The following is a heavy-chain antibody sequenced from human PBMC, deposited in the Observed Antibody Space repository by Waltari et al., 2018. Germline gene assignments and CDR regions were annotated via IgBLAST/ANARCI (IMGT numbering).Heavy chain of an antibody. J-gene: IGHJ4*02. CDR2: ISTGSDTI. CDR1: GFSFSVYA. Sequence: EVHLVESGGGLVRPGESRRLSCAASGFSFSVYAMNWVRQAPGKGLEWVAYISTGSDTIQYADSVKGRFTISRDDATNSLYLHMNRLRAEDSAVYYCASLYAYWGQGTLVSVSS. CDR3: ASLYAY. V-gene: IGHV3-48*01. D-gene: IGHD2-2*01.